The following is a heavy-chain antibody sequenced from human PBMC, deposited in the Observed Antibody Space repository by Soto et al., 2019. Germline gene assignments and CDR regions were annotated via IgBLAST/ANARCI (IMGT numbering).Heavy chain of an antibody. V-gene: IGHV1-69*12. CDR2: IIPIFGTA. CDR3: ARGGYYYDSSGYYPTEDY. J-gene: IGHJ4*02. CDR1: GGTFSSYA. D-gene: IGHD3-22*01. Sequence: QVQLVQSGAEVKKPGSSVKVSCKASGGTFSSYAISWVRQAPGQGLEWMGGIIPIFGTANYAQKFQGRVTITADESTSTAYMELSSLRSEDTAVYYCARGGYYYDSSGYYPTEDYWGQGTLVTVFS.